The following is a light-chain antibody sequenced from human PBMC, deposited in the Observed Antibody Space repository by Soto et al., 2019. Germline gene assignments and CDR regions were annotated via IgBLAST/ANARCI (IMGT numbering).Light chain of an antibody. V-gene: IGKV3-20*01. J-gene: IGKJ1*01. CDR1: QSVANNY. CDR3: QQFRNWPWT. CDR2: GAS. Sequence: EIVLTQSPGTLSLSPGEGATLSCRASQSVANNYLAWYQQKPGQAPRLLISGASNRATGIPDRFSGSGSGTEFTLTISSLQSEDFAVYYCQQFRNWPWTFGQGTKVEVK.